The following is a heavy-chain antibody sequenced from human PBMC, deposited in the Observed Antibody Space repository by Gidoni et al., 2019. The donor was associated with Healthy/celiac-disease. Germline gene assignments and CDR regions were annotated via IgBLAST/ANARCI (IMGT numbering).Heavy chain of an antibody. D-gene: IGHD6-13*01. CDR3: AKVRPGIAAAGTDLYYYYGMDV. V-gene: IGHV3-30*02. Sequence: QVQLVESGGGVVQPGGSLRLSCAASGFPFSSYGMHWVRQAPGKGLEWVAFIRYDGSNKYYADSVKGRFTISRDNSKNTLYLQMNSLRAEDTAVYYCAKVRPGIAAAGTDLYYYYGMDVWGQGTTVTVSS. J-gene: IGHJ6*02. CDR1: GFPFSSYG. CDR2: IRYDGSNK.